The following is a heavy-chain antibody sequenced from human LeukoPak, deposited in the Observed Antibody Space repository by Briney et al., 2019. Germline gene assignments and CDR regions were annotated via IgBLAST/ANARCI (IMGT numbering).Heavy chain of an antibody. J-gene: IGHJ4*02. CDR2: IYYSGST. CDR3: ARGWWLVRGYFDY. V-gene: IGHV4-59*12. D-gene: IGHD6-19*01. CDR1: GGSISSYY. Sequence: SETLSLTCTVSGGSISSYYWSWIRQPPGKGLEWIGYIYYSGSTNYNPSLKSRVTISVDTSKNQFSLKLSSVTAADTAVYYCARGWWLVRGYFDYWGQGTLVTVSS.